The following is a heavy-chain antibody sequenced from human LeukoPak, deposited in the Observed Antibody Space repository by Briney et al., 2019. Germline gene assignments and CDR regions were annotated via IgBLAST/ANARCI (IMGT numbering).Heavy chain of an antibody. D-gene: IGHD1-20*01. CDR3: ARGVTGTKTIFYYYYYMDV. CDR2: ISAYNCNT. Sequence: GSSVKVSCKASGYTFTSYGISWVRQAPGQGLEGMGWISAYNCNTNYAQKLQGRVTMTTETSTSTAYMELRSLRYDDTAVYYCARGVTGTKTIFYYYYYMDVWGKGTTVTISS. J-gene: IGHJ6*03. V-gene: IGHV1-18*01. CDR1: GYTFTSYG.